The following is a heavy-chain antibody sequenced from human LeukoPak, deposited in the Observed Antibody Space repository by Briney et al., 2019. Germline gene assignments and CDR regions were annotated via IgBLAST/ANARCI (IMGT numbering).Heavy chain of an antibody. CDR3: ASSRGHNFDYFDY. V-gene: IGHV1-69*04. CDR2: IIPILGIA. J-gene: IGHJ4*02. D-gene: IGHD1-1*01. CDR1: GGTFSSYA. Sequence: GSSVKVSCKASGGTFSSYAISWVRQAPGQGLEWMGRIIPILGIANYAQKFQGRVTITADKSTSTAYMELSSLRSEDTAVYYCASSRGHNFDYFDYWGQVTLVTVSS.